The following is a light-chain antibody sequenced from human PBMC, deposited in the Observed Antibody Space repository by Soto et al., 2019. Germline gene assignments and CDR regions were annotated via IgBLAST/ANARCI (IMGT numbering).Light chain of an antibody. Sequence: QSVLTQPPSVSGAPGQRVTISCTGSSSNIGAGYDVHWYQQLPGTAPKLLIYGDTNRPSGVPDRFSGSKSGTSAFLAITGLQAEDAADYYCQSYDSSLRVVFGGGTKLTVL. CDR1: SSNIGAGYD. V-gene: IGLV1-40*01. CDR3: QSYDSSLRVV. J-gene: IGLJ2*01. CDR2: GDT.